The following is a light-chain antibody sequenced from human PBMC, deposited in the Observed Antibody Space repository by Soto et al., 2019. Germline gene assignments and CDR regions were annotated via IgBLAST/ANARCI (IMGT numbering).Light chain of an antibody. CDR1: QSVSSY. J-gene: IGKJ1*01. CDR3: QQYNNWPPIT. Sequence: IVLTQSPATLSLSPWERATLSCRASQSVSSYLAWYQQKPGQAPRLLIYDASNRATGIPARFSGSGSGTDFTLTISSLEPEDFAVYYCQQYNNWPPITFGQGTKVDIK. CDR2: DAS. V-gene: IGKV3-11*01.